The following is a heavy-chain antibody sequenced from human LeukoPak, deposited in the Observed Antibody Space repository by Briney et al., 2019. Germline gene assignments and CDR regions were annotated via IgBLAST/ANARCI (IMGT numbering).Heavy chain of an antibody. V-gene: IGHV4-31*03. CDR3: ARDPNDDSSGSKDAFDI. Sequence: PSGTLSLTCTVSGGSISSGGYYWSWIRQHPGKGLEWIGYIYYSGSTYYNPSLKSRVTISVDTSKNQFSLKLSSVTAADTAVYYCARDPNDDSSGSKDAFDIWGQGTMVTVSS. CDR2: IYYSGST. J-gene: IGHJ3*02. CDR1: GGSISSGGYY. D-gene: IGHD3-22*01.